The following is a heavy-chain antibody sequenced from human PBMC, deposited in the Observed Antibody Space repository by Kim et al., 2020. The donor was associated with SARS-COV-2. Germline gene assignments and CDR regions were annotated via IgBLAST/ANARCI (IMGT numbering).Heavy chain of an antibody. Sequence: TDAYSVKGRFTISRDNAENTLYLQMNSLRAEDTAVYYCASSLGNYNWFDPWGQGTLVTVSS. J-gene: IGHJ5*02. V-gene: IGHV3-74*01. CDR3: ASSLGNYNWFDP. D-gene: IGHD7-27*01.